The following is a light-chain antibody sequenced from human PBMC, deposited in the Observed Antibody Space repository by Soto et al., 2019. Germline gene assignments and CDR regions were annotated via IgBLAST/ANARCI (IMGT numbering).Light chain of an antibody. CDR3: CSYAGSYTWV. CDR1: SSDVGGYNF. V-gene: IGLV2-11*01. CDR2: DLS. Sequence: QSALTQPRSVSGSPGQSVTISCTGTSSDVGGYNFVSWYQQHPGKAPKLMIYDLSKRPSGVPDRFSGSKSGNTASLTISGXXXXXXXXYXCCSYAGSYTWVFGTGTK. J-gene: IGLJ1*01.